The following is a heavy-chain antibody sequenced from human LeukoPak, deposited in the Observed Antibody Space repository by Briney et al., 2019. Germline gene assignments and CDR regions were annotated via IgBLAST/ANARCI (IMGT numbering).Heavy chain of an antibody. Sequence: PSETLSLTCTVSGGSISSYYWSWIRQPPGKGLEWIGYIYYSGSTNYNPSLKSRVTISVDTSKNQFSLKLSSVTAADTAVYYCARGFSSTAGYFDIWGQGTMVTVSS. D-gene: IGHD6-13*01. CDR3: ARGFSSTAGYFDI. CDR2: IYYSGST. J-gene: IGHJ3*02. V-gene: IGHV4-59*01. CDR1: GGSISSYY.